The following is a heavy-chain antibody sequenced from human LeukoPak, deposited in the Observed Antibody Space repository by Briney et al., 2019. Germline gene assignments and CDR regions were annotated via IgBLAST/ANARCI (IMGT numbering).Heavy chain of an antibody. CDR1: GGTFSSYA. CDR2: IIPIFGTA. Sequence: ASVKVSCKGSGGTFSSYAISWVRQAPGQGLEWMGGIIPIFGTANYAQKFQGRVTITADESTSTAYMELSSLRSEDTAVYYCARKKPYSGSAFDIWGQGTMVTVSS. J-gene: IGHJ3*02. V-gene: IGHV1-69*13. CDR3: ARKKPYSGSAFDI. D-gene: IGHD1-14*01.